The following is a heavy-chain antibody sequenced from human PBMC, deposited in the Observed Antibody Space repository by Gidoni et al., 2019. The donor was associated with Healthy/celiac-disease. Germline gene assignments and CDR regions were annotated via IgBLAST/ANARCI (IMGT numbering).Heavy chain of an antibody. J-gene: IGHJ4*02. V-gene: IGHV4-39*01. CDR2: IYYSGST. CDR1: GGSISRSSYY. Sequence: QLQLQESGPGLVKPSETLSLTCTVSGGSISRSSYYWGWIRQPPGKGLEWIGSIYYSGSTYYNPSLKSRVTISVDTSKNQFSLKLSSVTAADTAVYYCARLMAYYDYVWGSPSKNWGQGTLVTVSS. D-gene: IGHD3-16*01. CDR3: ARLMAYYDYVWGSPSKN.